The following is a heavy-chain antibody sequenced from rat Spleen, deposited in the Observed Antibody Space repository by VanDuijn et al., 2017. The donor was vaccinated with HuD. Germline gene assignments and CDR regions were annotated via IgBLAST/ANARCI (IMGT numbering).Heavy chain of an antibody. J-gene: IGHJ2*01. CDR1: GFTYSDYV. CDR2: ISYDGSST. CDR3: ATHNSGYFDY. D-gene: IGHD4-3*01. Sequence: EVQLVESGGGAVQSGRSLKLSCAASGFTYSDYVMAWVRQDPTKGLEWVASISYDGSSTYYRDSVKGRFTISRDNAKNTLYLQMDSLRPEDTATYYCATHNSGYFDYWGQGVMVTVSS. V-gene: IGHV5-7*01.